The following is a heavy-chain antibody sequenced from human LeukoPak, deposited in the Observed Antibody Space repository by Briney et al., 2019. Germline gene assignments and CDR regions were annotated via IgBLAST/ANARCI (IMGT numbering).Heavy chain of an antibody. V-gene: IGHV4-30-4*01. D-gene: IGHD5-18*01. J-gene: IGHJ4*02. Sequence: SETLSLTCTVSGGSISSGAYYWTWIRQPPGKGLEWIGYIFYSGNTYYNPSLKSLVTISVDTSKNQFSLKLSSVTAADTAVYYCARAMYSYGFYFYYWGQGSLVTVSS. CDR2: IFYSGNT. CDR1: GGSISSGAYY. CDR3: ARAMYSYGFYFYY.